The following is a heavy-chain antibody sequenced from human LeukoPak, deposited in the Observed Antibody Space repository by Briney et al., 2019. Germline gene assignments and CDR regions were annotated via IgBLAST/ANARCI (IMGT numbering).Heavy chain of an antibody. CDR1: GYTLTDHY. CDR3: ARVGYYESSGYYEY. Sequence: ASVKVSCKASGYTLTDHYMHWVRQAPGQGLEWMGRINPNGGGTNYAQKFRGRVTMTRDTSISTVYMELSRLRSDDTAVYYCARVGYYESSGYYEYWGQGTLVTVSS. CDR2: INPNGGGT. D-gene: IGHD3-22*01. J-gene: IGHJ4*02. V-gene: IGHV1-2*06.